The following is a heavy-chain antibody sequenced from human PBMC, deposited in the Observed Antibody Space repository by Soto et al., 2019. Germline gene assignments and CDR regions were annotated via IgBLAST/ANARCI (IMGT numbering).Heavy chain of an antibody. D-gene: IGHD3-22*01. Sequence: XETLSVTCGVYGGSYSGYYWNWIRQPPGKGLEWIGEINHSGDTSYNPSLESRVTISVDTSKNQLSLNVMSVTAADTAVYYCARGQDYYDSSGYDSSGQGSMVTVSS. CDR2: INHSGDT. V-gene: IGHV4-34*01. CDR1: GGSYSGYY. CDR3: ARGQDYYDSSGYDS. J-gene: IGHJ4*02.